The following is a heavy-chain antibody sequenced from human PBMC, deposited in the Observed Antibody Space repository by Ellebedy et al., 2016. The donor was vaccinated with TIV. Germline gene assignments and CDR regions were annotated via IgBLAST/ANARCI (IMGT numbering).Heavy chain of an antibody. J-gene: IGHJ4*02. Sequence: MPGGSLRLSCTVSGGSISRSSYYWGWIRQPPGKGLEWIASIYYSGSTYYNPSLKSRLTISVDTSRNQISLKLSSVTAADTAVYYCSAAYGRVTPAYWGQGTLVTVSS. D-gene: IGHD3-10*01. V-gene: IGHV4-39*07. CDR2: IYYSGST. CDR1: GGSISRSSYY. CDR3: SAAYGRVTPAY.